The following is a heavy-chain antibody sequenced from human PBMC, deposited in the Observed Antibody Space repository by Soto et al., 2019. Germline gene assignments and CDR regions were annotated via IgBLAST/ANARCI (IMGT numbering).Heavy chain of an antibody. V-gene: IGHV4-4*02. Sequence: SETLSLTCAVSGASVSSTYWWSWVRQPPGKGPEWIGEINHRGSADYNPSLKSRVTMSLDISKSQFSLRLTSVTAADTAVYFCARYNAASGTYYFDYWGRGALVTVSS. CDR2: INHRGSA. CDR1: GASVSSTYW. J-gene: IGHJ4*02. D-gene: IGHD6-13*01. CDR3: ARYNAASGTYYFDY.